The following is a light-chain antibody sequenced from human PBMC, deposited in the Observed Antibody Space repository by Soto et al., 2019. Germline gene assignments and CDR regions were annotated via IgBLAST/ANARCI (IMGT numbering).Light chain of an antibody. V-gene: IGKV1-9*01. CDR3: HQYGSSPAT. CDR1: QDISNY. J-gene: IGKJ1*01. CDR2: GTS. Sequence: DIQLTQSPSSLSASVGDRVTITCRASQDISNYLAWYQQKPGKAPKFLIYGTSTLQSGVPSRFSGSGSGTDFTLTISSLQPEDFAVYYCHQYGSSPATFGQGTKVDIK.